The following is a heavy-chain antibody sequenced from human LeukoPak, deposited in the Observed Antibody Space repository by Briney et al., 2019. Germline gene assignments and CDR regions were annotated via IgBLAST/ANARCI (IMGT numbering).Heavy chain of an antibody. CDR3: AKQDIVVVTAIIFFDY. Sequence: GGSLRLSCAASGFTFSTYAMSWVRQAPGKGLEWVSAISDSGTRTFYADSMKGRFTTSRDNSTNTLYLHMNSLTVEDTAVYYCAKQDIVVVTAIIFFDYWGRGTLVTVSS. V-gene: IGHV3-23*01. CDR2: ISDSGTRT. J-gene: IGHJ4*02. D-gene: IGHD2-21*02. CDR1: GFTFSTYA.